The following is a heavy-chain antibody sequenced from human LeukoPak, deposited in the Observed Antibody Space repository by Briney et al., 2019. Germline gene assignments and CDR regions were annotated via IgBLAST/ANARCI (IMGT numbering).Heavy chain of an antibody. CDR1: GLTFSGNS. D-gene: IGHD3-3*01. J-gene: IGHJ4*02. CDR3: ARDRISGFDS. Sequence: PGGSLRLSCVASGLTFSGNSMNWVRQAPGKGLEWISYISSGSPTIYYADSVKGRFTISRDNAKNSLYLQMNSLRVDDTAVYYCARDRISGFDSWGQGALVTVSS. V-gene: IGHV3-48*04. CDR2: ISSGSPTI.